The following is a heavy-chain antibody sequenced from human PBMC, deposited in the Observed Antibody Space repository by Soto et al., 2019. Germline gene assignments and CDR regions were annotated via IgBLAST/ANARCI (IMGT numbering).Heavy chain of an antibody. CDR2: INHSGNT. Sequence: ASETLSLTCAVYGGSFSGYYWSWIRQPPGKGLEWIGEINHSGNTNYNPSLKSRVTISVDTSKNQFSLKLSSVTAADTAVYYCARLRRLVRGYYYYGMDVWGQGTTVTVSS. D-gene: IGHD6-19*01. CDR3: ARLRRLVRGYYYYGMDV. CDR1: GGSFSGYY. V-gene: IGHV4-34*01. J-gene: IGHJ6*02.